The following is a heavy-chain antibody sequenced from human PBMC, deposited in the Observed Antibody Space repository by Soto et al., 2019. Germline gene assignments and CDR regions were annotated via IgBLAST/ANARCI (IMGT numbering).Heavy chain of an antibody. V-gene: IGHV3-66*01. CDR2: INNAYST. J-gene: IGHJ6*02. CDR1: GFDASVNY. CDR3: VRENYYYVMDV. Sequence: GGSLRLSCAASGFDASVNYMTWVRQAPGKGLEWVSAINNAYSTFYADSVKGRFTISRDNSKNTVYLQMNSLRVEDTAMYYCVRENYYYVMDVWGQRTAVTVSS.